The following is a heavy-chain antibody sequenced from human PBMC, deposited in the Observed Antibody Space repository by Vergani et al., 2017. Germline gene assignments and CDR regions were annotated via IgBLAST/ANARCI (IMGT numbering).Heavy chain of an antibody. Sequence: EVQLVESGGDLVQPGRSLRLSCTASGFTFGYYAMDWFRQAPGQGLEWVGGIRSKAYGQATIYAASVKGRFTISRDDSKSIAYLQMNNLQTEDTAMYYCVRDHVTMFRGSDALDIWGQGTMVTVSS. CDR1: GFTFGYYA. J-gene: IGHJ3*02. CDR3: VRDHVTMFRGSDALDI. D-gene: IGHD3-10*01. V-gene: IGHV3-49*03. CDR2: IRSKAYGQAT.